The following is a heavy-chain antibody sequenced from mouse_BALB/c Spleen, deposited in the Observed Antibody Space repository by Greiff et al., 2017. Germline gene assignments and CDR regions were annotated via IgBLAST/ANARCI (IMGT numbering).Heavy chain of an antibody. J-gene: IGHJ4*01. CDR1: GYSITSDYA. CDR3: ARRGGRYYAMDY. Sequence: VQLQQSGPGLVKPSQSLSLTCTVTGYSITSDYAWNWIRQFPGNKLEWMGYISYSGSTSYNPSLKSRISITRDTSKNQFFLQLNSVTTEDTATYYCARRGGRYYAMDYWGQGTSVTVSS. CDR2: ISYSGST. V-gene: IGHV3-2*02.